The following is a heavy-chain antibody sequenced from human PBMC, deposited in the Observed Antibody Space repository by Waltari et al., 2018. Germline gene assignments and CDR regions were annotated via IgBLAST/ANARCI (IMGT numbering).Heavy chain of an antibody. CDR1: GYTFSDYY. CDR3: VRDCTRRSY. Sequence: QVQLVQSGAEVKEPGASVKVPCKVSGYTFSDYYMPWVRQAHGQGLEWMGWINRKNGKSVTRYVQKFQRRVTMTTDTSINTVYMELRMLRSDDTAIYYCVRDCTRRSYWGQGTLVAVSS. V-gene: IGHV1-2*02. D-gene: IGHD2-8*01. CDR2: INRKNGKSVT. J-gene: IGHJ4*02.